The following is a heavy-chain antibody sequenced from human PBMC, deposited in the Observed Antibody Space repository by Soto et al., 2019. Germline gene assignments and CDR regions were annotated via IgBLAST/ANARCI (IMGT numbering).Heavy chain of an antibody. J-gene: IGHJ4*02. Sequence: ESGGGVVQPGRSLRLSCAASGFTFSSYGMHWVRQAPGKGLEWVAVISYDGSNKYYADSVKGRFTISRDNSKNTLYLQMNSLRAEDTAVYYCAKIPVGVITHYWGQGTLVTVSS. D-gene: IGHD3-22*01. CDR1: GFTFSSYG. CDR2: ISYDGSNK. V-gene: IGHV3-30*18. CDR3: AKIPVGVITHY.